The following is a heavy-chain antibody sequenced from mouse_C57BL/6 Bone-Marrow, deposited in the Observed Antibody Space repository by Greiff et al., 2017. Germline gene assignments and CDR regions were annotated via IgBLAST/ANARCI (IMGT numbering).Heavy chain of an antibody. CDR3: TRGRTGTYYAIDY. D-gene: IGHD4-1*01. V-gene: IGHV1-15*01. J-gene: IGHJ4*01. CDR2: IDPETGGT. Sequence: QVQLQQSGAELVRPGASVTLSCKASGYTFTDYEMHWVKQTPVHGLEWIGAIDPETGGTAYTQKFKGKAILTADKSSSAAYMELRSLTSEDSAVYYCTRGRTGTYYAIDYWGQGTTVTVSS. CDR1: GYTFTDYE.